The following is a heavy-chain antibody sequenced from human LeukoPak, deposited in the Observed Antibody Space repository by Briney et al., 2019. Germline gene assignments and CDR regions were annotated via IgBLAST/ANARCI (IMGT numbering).Heavy chain of an antibody. J-gene: IGHJ4*02. V-gene: IGHV4-4*07. D-gene: IGHD3-10*01. CDR1: GGSISSYH. CDR3: ARGKGHYYSSESYPFDF. Sequence: PSESLCLSCAVSGGSISSYHWSWIRQPAGEGLEWIGRIHASGSTSYSPSLESRVTMSVDKSKNQFSLKLSAVPTADTAVYFCARGKGHYYSSESYPFDFWGQGTLVIVSS. CDR2: IHASGST.